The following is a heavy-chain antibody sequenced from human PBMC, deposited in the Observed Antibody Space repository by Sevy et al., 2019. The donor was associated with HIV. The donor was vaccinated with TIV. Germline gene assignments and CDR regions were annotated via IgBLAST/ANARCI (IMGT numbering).Heavy chain of an antibody. CDR3: TRDAGYSIAWSPSDY. V-gene: IGHV3-30-3*01. D-gene: IGHD6-19*01. CDR1: GLTFSSHA. J-gene: IGHJ4*02. CDR2: ISTAGSNK. Sequence: GGSLRLSCAASGLTFSSHAMHWVRQAPGKGLEWVAVISTAGSNKYYADSVKGRFTISSTNPKNTLYLQMNSLRPEDTAVYYGTRDAGYSIAWSPSDYWGQGTLVTVSS.